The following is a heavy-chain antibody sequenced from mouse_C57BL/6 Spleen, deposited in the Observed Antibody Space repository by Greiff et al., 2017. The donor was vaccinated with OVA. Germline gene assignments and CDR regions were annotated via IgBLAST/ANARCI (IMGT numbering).Heavy chain of an antibody. CDR3: ARGDYDYDFDY. CDR1: GFNIKNTY. J-gene: IGHJ2*01. V-gene: IGHV14-3*01. Sequence: EVQLQQSVAELVRPGASVKLSCTASGFNIKNTYMNWVKQRPEQGLEWIGRIGPANGNTKYAPKFQGKATITADTASNTAYLHLSSLTSEDTAIYYCARGDYDYDFDYWGQGTTLTVSS. CDR2: IGPANGNT. D-gene: IGHD2-4*01.